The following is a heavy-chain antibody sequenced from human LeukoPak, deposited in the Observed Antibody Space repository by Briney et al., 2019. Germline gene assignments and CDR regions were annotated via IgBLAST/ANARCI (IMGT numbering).Heavy chain of an antibody. CDR2: INHDGSDI. CDR1: GFTFSIYE. Sequence: GGSLRLSCAASGFTFSIYEMHWVRRAPGEGLVWVSRINHDGSDISYADSVKGRSTISRDNAKNTLYLQMNSLRADDTAIYYCVRDSNFKIDYWGQGTLVTVSS. CDR3: VRDSNFKIDY. D-gene: IGHD5-24*01. V-gene: IGHV3-74*01. J-gene: IGHJ4*02.